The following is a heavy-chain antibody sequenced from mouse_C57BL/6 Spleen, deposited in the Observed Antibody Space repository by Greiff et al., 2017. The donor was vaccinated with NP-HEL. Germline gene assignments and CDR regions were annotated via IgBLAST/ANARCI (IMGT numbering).Heavy chain of an antibody. CDR3: AKFPLDYDTWFAY. V-gene: IGHV1-47*01. CDR1: GYTFTTYP. J-gene: IGHJ3*01. Sequence: QVQLKQSGAELVKPGASVKMSCKASGYTFTTYPIEWMKQNHGKSLEWIGNFHPYNDDTKYNEKFKGKATLTVEKSSSTVYLELSRLTSDDSAVYYCAKFPLDYDTWFAYWGQGTLVTVSA. CDR2: FHPYNDDT. D-gene: IGHD2-4*01.